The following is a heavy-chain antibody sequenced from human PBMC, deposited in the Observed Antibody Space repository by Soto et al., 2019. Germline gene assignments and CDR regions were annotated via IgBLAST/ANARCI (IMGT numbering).Heavy chain of an antibody. D-gene: IGHD3-3*01. Sequence: SQKFSCKSSGYTYNSYGISWVRQAPGQGLEWMGWISAYNGNTNYAQKLQGRVTMTTDTSTSTAYMELRCLISDDTAVYYCAPYVSANYRVVSENW. CDR1: GYTYNSYG. CDR2: ISAYNGNT. CDR3: APYVSANYRVVSENW. J-gene: IGHJ5*01. V-gene: IGHV1-18*04.